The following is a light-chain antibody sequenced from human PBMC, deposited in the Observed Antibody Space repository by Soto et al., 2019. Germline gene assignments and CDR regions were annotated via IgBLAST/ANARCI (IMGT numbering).Light chain of an antibody. CDR3: SSYTSSSTLV. Sequence: QSALTQPASVSGSPGQSITISCTGTSSDVGSFNYVSWYQQHPGKAPKLMIYDVSNRLSGVSNRFSGSKSGDTASLTISGLQAEDEADYYCSSYTSSSTLVFGGGTKLTVL. V-gene: IGLV2-14*01. CDR2: DVS. J-gene: IGLJ3*02. CDR1: SSDVGSFNY.